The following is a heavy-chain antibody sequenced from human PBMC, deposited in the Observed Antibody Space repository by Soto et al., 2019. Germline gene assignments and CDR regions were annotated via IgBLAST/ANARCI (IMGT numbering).Heavy chain of an antibody. V-gene: IGHV4-59*08. J-gene: IGHJ4*02. D-gene: IGHD2-2*01. CDR1: GDSISRYY. Sequence: PSETLSLTCTVSGDSISRYYWSWIRQPPGKELEWIGYMYHSGSANYNPSLKSRVTMAVDTSKNQFSLNLNSVTAADTAVHYCARVPDYWGQGILVTVSS. CDR3: ARVPDY. CDR2: MYHSGSA.